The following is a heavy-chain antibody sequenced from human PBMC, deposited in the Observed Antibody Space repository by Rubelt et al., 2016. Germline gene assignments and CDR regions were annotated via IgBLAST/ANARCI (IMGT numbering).Heavy chain of an antibody. Sequence: GGSLRLSCAASEFIFSTYDMNWVRQTTGKRLEWVSSIGTAGDTHYAEYLQGRVTIYRENATNSLYLQMNTLRPGDTAVYYCARESFTVVDGVYYYYGMDVWGQGTTVTVSS. CDR2: IGTAGDT. V-gene: IGHV3-13*01. CDR1: EFIFSTYD. CDR3: ARESFTVVDGVYYYYGMDV. J-gene: IGHJ6*02. D-gene: IGHD4-23*01.